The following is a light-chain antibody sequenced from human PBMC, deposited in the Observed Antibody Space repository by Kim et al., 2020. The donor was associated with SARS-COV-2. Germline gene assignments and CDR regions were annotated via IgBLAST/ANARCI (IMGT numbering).Light chain of an antibody. CDR2: YIS. J-gene: IGKJ3*01. CDR1: QSVDKY. CDR3: HHHYNWSPV. V-gene: IGKV3-15*01. Sequence: EVVVTQSPATLSVSPGESAILSCRTSQSVDKYLAWFQQKPGQAPRLLISYISTRAPGIPARFSGSGSGTEFTLTISSLQSEDFAVYYCHHHYNWSPVFGPGTKVDIK.